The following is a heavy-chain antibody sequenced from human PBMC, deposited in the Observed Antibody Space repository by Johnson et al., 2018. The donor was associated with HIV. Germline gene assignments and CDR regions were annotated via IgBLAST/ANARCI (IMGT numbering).Heavy chain of an antibody. CDR3: TKMGALGAFDI. CDR2: IQNDESVK. Sequence: QVQLVESGGGVIRPGGSLRLSCTASGFTFDDYGMSWVHQAPGKGLEWVAFIQNDESVKYYVDSVKGRFTISRDNSKNTLSLQMNSLRAEYTAVYYCTKMGALGAFDIWGQGTMVTVSS. J-gene: IGHJ3*02. D-gene: IGHD3-16*01. CDR1: GFTFDDYG. V-gene: IGHV3-30*02.